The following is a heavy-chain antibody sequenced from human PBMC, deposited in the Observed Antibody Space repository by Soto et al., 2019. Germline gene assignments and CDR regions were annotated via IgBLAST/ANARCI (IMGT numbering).Heavy chain of an antibody. CDR1: GYTFTSYY. CDR2: INPSGGGT. V-gene: IGHV1-46*01. J-gene: IGHJ6*02. CDR3: ARSLLDEYSSSWRSAYYGMDV. D-gene: IGHD2-2*01. Sequence: GASVKVSCKASGYTFTSYYMHWVRQAPGQGLEWMGMINPSGGGTNNAQKFQGRVTMTRDTSTSTVYMELSALISDDTAVYFCARSLLDEYSSSWRSAYYGMDVWGQGTTVTVSS.